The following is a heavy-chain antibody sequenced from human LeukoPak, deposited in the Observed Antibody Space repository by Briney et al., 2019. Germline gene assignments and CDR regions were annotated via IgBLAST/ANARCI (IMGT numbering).Heavy chain of an antibody. V-gene: IGHV3-23*01. CDR2: LSGSGATT. J-gene: IGHJ6*03. CDR3: ATDPPYGGYYFQYYMDV. Sequence: GGSLRLSCAASGLTFSTYAMSLVRQAPGKGLAWVSSLSGSGATTYYADSVKGRCTISRDNSKNTLYLQMNSLRAEDTAVYYCATDPPYGGYYFQYYMDVWGKGTTVTVSS. D-gene: IGHD4/OR15-4a*01. CDR1: GLTFSTYA.